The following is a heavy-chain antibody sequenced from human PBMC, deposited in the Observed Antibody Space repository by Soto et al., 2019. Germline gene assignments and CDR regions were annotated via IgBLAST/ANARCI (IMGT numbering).Heavy chain of an antibody. Sequence: PGGSLRLSCAASGFTFSSYGMHWVRQAPGKGLEWVAVISYDGSNKYYADSVKGRFTISRDNSKNTLYLQMNSLRAEDTAVYYCAKDGVVRVSGYYYYYGMDVWGQGTTVTV. CDR1: GFTFSSYG. V-gene: IGHV3-30*18. CDR2: ISYDGSNK. J-gene: IGHJ6*02. CDR3: AKDGVVRVSGYYYYYGMDV. D-gene: IGHD3-10*01.